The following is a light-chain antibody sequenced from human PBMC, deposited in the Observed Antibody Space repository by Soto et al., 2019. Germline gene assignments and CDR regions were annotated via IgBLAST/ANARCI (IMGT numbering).Light chain of an antibody. CDR1: QGIRND. J-gene: IGKJ1*01. CDR3: QHYNSYRWA. Sequence: AIQMTQSPSSLSASLGDRVTITCWASQGIRNDLGWYQQKPGKAPKLLIYAASSLQSGVPSRFSGNGSGTDFTLTISSLQPEDFATYYCQHYNSYRWAFGQGTKV. V-gene: IGKV1-6*01. CDR2: AAS.